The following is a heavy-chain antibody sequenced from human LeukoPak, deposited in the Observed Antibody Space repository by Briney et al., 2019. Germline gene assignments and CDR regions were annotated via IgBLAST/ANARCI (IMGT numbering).Heavy chain of an antibody. CDR3: AKDRLSYYDFWSGYPYYFDY. V-gene: IGHV3-23*01. Sequence: GGSMRLSCAASGFTFSSYAMSWVRQAPGKGLEWVSAISGSGGSTYYADSVKGRFTISRDNSKNTLYLQMNSLRAEDTAVYYCAKDRLSYYDFWSGYPYYFDYWGQGTLVTVFS. CDR2: ISGSGGST. J-gene: IGHJ4*02. CDR1: GFTFSSYA. D-gene: IGHD3-3*01.